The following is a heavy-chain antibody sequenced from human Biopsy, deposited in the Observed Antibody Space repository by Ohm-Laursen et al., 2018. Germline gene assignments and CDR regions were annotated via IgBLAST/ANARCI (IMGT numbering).Heavy chain of an antibody. V-gene: IGHV4-34*01. D-gene: IGHD3-22*01. CDR1: GESFNGCY. J-gene: IGHJ6*02. CDR3: VRGVDYYDPYHYYALDV. CDR2: INHSGRT. Sequence: SDTLSLTCAVYGESFNGCYWSWIRQTPGKGLEWIGEINHSGRTNYNLSLKSRVTISVDTSKNQFSLKVRSVTAADTAVYYCVRGVDYYDPYHYYALDVWGQGTTVTVSS.